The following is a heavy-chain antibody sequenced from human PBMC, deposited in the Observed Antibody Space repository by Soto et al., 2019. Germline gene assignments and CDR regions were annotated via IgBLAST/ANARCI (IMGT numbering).Heavy chain of an antibody. CDR1: GFTFSHYG. Sequence: GSLRLSCAASGFTFSHYGMFWVRQAPGKGLEWVALISYDGTNQYYADSVKGRFTISRGNSKNTLYLQMNSLRPDDTAVYYCAKAFGAAPDYWGQGTLVTVSS. CDR2: ISYDGTNQ. J-gene: IGHJ4*02. D-gene: IGHD3-10*01. CDR3: AKAFGAAPDY. V-gene: IGHV3-30*18.